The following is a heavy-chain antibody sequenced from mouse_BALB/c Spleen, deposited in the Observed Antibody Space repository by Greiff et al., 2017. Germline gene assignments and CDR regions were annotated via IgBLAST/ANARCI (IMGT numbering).Heavy chain of an antibody. CDR1: GYTFTSYW. V-gene: IGHV1-87*01. J-gene: IGHJ2*01. Sequence: VKLMESGAELARPGASVKLSCKASGYTFTSYWMQWVKQRPGQGLEWIGAIYPGDGDTRYTQKFKGKATLTADKSSSTAYMQLSSLASEDSAVYYCARGLRRGFDYWGQGTTLTVSS. D-gene: IGHD2-4*01. CDR3: ARGLRRGFDY. CDR2: IYPGDGDT.